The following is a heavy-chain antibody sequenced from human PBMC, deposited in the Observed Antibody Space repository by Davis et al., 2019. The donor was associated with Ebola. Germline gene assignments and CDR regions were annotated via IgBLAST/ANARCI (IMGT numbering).Heavy chain of an antibody. J-gene: IGHJ4*02. CDR2: INSDGSTT. CDR3: ARAVNGNYGNFDY. Sequence: HTGGSLRLSCAASGFTFSSYWMHWVRLAPGKGLVWVSRINSDGSTTTYADSVKGRFTISRDNAKNTLYLQMNSLTAEDTAVYYCARAVNGNYGNFDYWGQGTLVTVSS. D-gene: IGHD1-7*01. CDR1: GFTFSSYW. V-gene: IGHV3-74*01.